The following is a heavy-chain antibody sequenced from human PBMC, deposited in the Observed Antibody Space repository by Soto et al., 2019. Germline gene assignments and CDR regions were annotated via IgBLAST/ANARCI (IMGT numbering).Heavy chain of an antibody. CDR2: SSPSGGST. CDR1: GFSISNFA. Sequence: GGSLRLSCVASGFSISNFAMNWNSQAPGKRLECASASSPSGGSTYADSVKGRFTISRDNSKNTLYLQMNSLRVEDTAVYYCAKVRSSGSYSGALEYWGQGALVTGSS. CDR3: AKVRSSGSYSGALEY. D-gene: IGHD1-26*01. J-gene: IGHJ4*02. V-gene: IGHV3-23*01.